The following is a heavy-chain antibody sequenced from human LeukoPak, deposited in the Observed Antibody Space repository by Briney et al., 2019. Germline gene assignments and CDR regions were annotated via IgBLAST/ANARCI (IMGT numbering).Heavy chain of an antibody. J-gene: IGHJ4*02. D-gene: IGHD2-2*01. CDR1: GGSFSGYY. CDR2: INHSGST. CDR3: ARGLDIVVVPAAMALTSPFDY. V-gene: IGHV4-34*01. Sequence: KPSETLSLTCAVYGGSFSGYYWSWTRQPPGKGLEWIGEINHSGSTNYNPSLKSRVTISVDTSKNQFSLKLSSVTAADTAVYYCARGLDIVVVPAAMALTSPFDYWGQGTLVTVSS.